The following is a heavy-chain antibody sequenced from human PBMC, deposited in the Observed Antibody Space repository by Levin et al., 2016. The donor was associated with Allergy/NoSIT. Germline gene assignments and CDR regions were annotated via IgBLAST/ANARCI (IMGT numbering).Heavy chain of an antibody. CDR2: ISSSGSTI. V-gene: IGHV3-48*03. CDR3: ARVIRWLQSPEPDY. Sequence: WIRQPPGKGLEWVSYISSSGSTIYYADSVKGRFTISRGNAKNSLYLQMNSLRAEDTAVYYCARVIRWLQSPEPDYWGQGTLVTVSS. J-gene: IGHJ4*02. D-gene: IGHD5-24*01.